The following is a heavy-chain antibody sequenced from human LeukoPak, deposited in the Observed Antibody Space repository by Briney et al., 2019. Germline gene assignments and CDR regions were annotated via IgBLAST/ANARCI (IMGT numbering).Heavy chain of an antibody. CDR1: GGGFCGYY. CDR3: ARGRKWWELLGYYFDY. CDR2: INHSGST. D-gene: IGHD1-26*01. V-gene: IGHV4-34*01. J-gene: IGHJ4*02. Sequence: PSETPSLPSAGYGGGFCGYYWRWDPPPPRKGGGWGGGINHSGSTNYNPSLKSRVTISVDTSKNQFSLKLSSVTAADTAVYYCARGRKWWELLGYYFDYWGQGTLVTVSS.